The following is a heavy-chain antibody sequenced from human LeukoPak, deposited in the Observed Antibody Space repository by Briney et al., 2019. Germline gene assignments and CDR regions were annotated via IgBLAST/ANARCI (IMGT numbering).Heavy chain of an antibody. Sequence: ASVKVSCKASGYTFTSYDINWVRQATGQGLEWMGWMNPNSGNTGYAQKFRGRVTMTRNTSISTAYMELSSLRSEDTAVYYCARRRRGIVATINYYYYMDVWGKGTTVTVSS. CDR3: ARRRRGIVATINYYYYMDV. CDR1: GYTFTSYD. D-gene: IGHD5-12*01. V-gene: IGHV1-8*01. CDR2: MNPNSGNT. J-gene: IGHJ6*03.